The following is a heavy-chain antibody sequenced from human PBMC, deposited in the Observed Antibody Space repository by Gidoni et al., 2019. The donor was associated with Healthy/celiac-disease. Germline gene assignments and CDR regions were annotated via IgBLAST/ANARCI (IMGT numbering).Heavy chain of an antibody. Sequence: IWYYGSNKYYADSVKGRFTISRDNSKNTLYLQMNSLRAEDTAVYYCAREGPVRGWLQYFDYCGQGTLVTVSS. J-gene: IGHJ4*02. D-gene: IGHD3-10*02. CDR2: IWYYGSNK. CDR3: AREGPVRGWLQYFDY. V-gene: IGHV3-33*01.